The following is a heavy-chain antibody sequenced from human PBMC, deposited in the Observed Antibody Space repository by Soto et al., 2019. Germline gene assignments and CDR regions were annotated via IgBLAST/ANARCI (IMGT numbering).Heavy chain of an antibody. J-gene: IGHJ6*02. CDR1: GYTFINYY. V-gene: IGHV1-2*02. Sequence: ASVKVSCKASGYTFINYYMHWVRQAPGQGFEWMGRISPKSGGTNYAQKFQGRVSMAWDTSISTVYMELTRLRSDDTAVYFCARGHSTDCSNGVCSFFYNHEMDVWGQGTTVTVSS. CDR3: ARGHSTDCSNGVCSFFYNHEMDV. CDR2: ISPKSGGT. D-gene: IGHD2-8*01.